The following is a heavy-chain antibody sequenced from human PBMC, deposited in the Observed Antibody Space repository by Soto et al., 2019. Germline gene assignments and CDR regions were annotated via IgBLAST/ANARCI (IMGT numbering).Heavy chain of an antibody. D-gene: IGHD6-19*01. CDR3: GKGGRQWLVTSDFNY. V-gene: IGHV3-30*18. CDR2: VSHDGRNT. Sequence: VQLVESGGGVVQPGRSLRLSCAASGFTFSDYAMHWVRQAPGKGLEWVAVVSHDGRNTHYADSVKGRFTISRDSSKNTVSLEMTSLRPEDTAVYYCGKGGRQWLVTSDFNYWGQGALVTVSS. J-gene: IGHJ4*02. CDR1: GFTFSDYA.